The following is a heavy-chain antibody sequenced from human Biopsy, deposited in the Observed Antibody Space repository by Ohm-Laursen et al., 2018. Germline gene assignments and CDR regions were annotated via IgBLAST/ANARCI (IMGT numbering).Heavy chain of an antibody. CDR3: ARHRGGMPSSGNWFDH. Sequence: PSDTLSLTCSVSGCSMSTYYWSWIRQPPGKGLEWIGYIYYSGSTNYNPSLKSRVTISVDMSKNQFSLKLTSVAAADTAVYYCARHRGGMPSSGNWFDHWGQGTLVTVSS. V-gene: IGHV4-59*08. J-gene: IGHJ5*02. D-gene: IGHD2-2*01. CDR2: IYYSGST. CDR1: GCSMSTYY.